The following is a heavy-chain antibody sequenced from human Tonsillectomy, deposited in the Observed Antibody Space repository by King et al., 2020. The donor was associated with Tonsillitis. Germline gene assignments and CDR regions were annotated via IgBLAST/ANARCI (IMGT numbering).Heavy chain of an antibody. CDR2: IYWDDDK. CDR3: AHRRLIFYGEYGTEFDY. J-gene: IGHJ4*02. CDR1: GFSLSTSGVG. Sequence: TLQESGPTLVKPTETLTLTCTFSGFSLSTSGVGVGWIRQPPGKALEWLALIYWDDDKRFSPSLKSRLTITKDTSKNQVVLTMTNMDPVDTATYYCAHRRLIFYGEYGTEFDYWGQGTLVTVSS. D-gene: IGHD4/OR15-4a*01. V-gene: IGHV2-5*02.